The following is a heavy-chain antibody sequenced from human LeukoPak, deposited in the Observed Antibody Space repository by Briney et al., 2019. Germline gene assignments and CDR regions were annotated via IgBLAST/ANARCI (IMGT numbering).Heavy chain of an antibody. Sequence: SETLSLTCTVSGGSISSSSYYWGWIRQPPGKGLEWIGSIYYSGSTYYNPSLKSRVTISVDTSKNQFSLRLSSVTAADTAVFYCARAGDVWEQGAADYWGQGTLVTVSS. D-gene: IGHD1-26*01. CDR2: IYYSGST. V-gene: IGHV4-39*07. J-gene: IGHJ4*02. CDR1: GGSISSSSYY. CDR3: ARAGDVWEQGAADY.